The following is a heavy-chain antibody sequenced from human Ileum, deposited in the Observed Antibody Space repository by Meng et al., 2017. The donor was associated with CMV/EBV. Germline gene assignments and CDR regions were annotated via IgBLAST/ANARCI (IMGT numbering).Heavy chain of an antibody. CDR3: TYGWPLKY. J-gene: IGHJ4*02. CDR2: TWYGSKWYY. D-gene: IGHD3-10*01. CDR1: DSVSISTES. V-gene: IGHV6-1*01. Sequence: VKPHQSGPGLAKPAQTLSLTCAGDSVSISTESWNWIGQSPSRGLEWLGRTWYGSKWYYEYAVSVKSRITIIPDTSQNQISLQLNSVTPDDTAVYYCTYGWPLKYWGQGSLVTVSS.